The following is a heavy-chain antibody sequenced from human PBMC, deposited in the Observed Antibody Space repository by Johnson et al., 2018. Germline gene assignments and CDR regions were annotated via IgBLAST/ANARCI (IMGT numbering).Heavy chain of an antibody. Sequence: VQLVESGGGVVQPGRSLRLSCAASGFTFSSYGMHWVRQAPGKGLEWVAVISYDGSNKYYAESVKGRFTISRDNSKNTMFLQMNSLRAEDTAVYYCAREGGSSGYYYASAEYFQHWGQGTLVTVSS. J-gene: IGHJ1*01. CDR2: ISYDGSNK. V-gene: IGHV3-30*03. CDR1: GFTFSSYG. CDR3: AREGGSSGYYYASAEYFQH. D-gene: IGHD3-22*01.